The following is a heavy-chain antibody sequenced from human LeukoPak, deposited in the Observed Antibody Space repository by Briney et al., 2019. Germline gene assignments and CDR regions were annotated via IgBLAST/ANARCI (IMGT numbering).Heavy chain of an antibody. J-gene: IGHJ3*02. CDR3: ARGYSNTCRNGLDI. D-gene: IGHD6-13*01. Sequence: GGSLRLSCAASGFTFSGYLVHWVRQGPGKGGVWVSRINSDGSSTNYADSVKGRVTISRDNAKNPLYLQMNSLRGEDTAVYYCARGYSNTCRNGLDIWGRGTMVTVSS. CDR1: GFTFSGYL. CDR2: INSDGSST. V-gene: IGHV3-74*01.